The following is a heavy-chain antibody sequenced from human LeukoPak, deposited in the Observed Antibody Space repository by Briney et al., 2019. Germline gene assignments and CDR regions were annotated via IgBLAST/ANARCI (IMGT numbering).Heavy chain of an antibody. D-gene: IGHD2-21*01. Sequence: SETLSLTCTVSGGSISSGDYYWSWIRKSPGRGLEWIGYIYYSGSTHYNPSLKSRVTMSIDTSKNKFSLKLSSATAADTAIYYCATTYSRSGDDWFDPWGQGILVTVSS. V-gene: IGHV4-61*08. CDR3: ATTYSRSGDDWFDP. CDR1: GGSISSGDYY. CDR2: IYYSGST. J-gene: IGHJ5*02.